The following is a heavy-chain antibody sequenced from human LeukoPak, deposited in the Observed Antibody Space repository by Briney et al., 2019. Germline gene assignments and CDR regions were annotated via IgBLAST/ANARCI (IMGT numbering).Heavy chain of an antibody. V-gene: IGHV3-30*04. CDR3: ARDGGIAAAGYYFDY. CDR2: ISYDGSNK. D-gene: IGHD6-13*01. Sequence: PGGSLRLSCAASGFTFSSYAMHWVRQAPGKGLEWVAVISYDGSNKYYADSVKGRFTISRDNSKNTLYLQMNSLRAEDTAVYYCARDGGIAAAGYYFDYWGQGTLVTVSS. CDR1: GFTFSSYA. J-gene: IGHJ4*02.